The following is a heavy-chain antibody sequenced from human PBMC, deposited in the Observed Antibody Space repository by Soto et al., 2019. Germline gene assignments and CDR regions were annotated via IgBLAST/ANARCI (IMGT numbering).Heavy chain of an antibody. CDR1: GFTFSTYA. D-gene: IGHD4-17*01. CDR2: ISGSGGST. CDR3: AHPRGYGVFDAYDI. Sequence: EAQLLESGGGLVQPGGSLRISCAASGFTFSTYAMSWVRQAPGKGLAWVSAISGSGGSTYYADSVKGRFTISRDNSMNTLYLQMNSLRIEDTAAYYCAHPRGYGVFDAYDIWGQGTMVTVSS. V-gene: IGHV3-23*01. J-gene: IGHJ3*02.